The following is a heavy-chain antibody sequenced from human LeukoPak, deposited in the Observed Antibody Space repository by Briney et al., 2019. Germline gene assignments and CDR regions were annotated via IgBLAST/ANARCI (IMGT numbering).Heavy chain of an antibody. Sequence: GASVKVSCKASGYTFTAYYMHWVRQAPGQGLEWMGWINPNSGGTNYAQKFQGRVTMTRDTSVSTAYMELSRLGSDDTAVYYCARDRVVVPAAFDYWGQGTLVTVSS. J-gene: IGHJ4*02. V-gene: IGHV1-2*02. CDR1: GYTFTAYY. D-gene: IGHD2-2*01. CDR3: ARDRVVVPAAFDY. CDR2: INPNSGGT.